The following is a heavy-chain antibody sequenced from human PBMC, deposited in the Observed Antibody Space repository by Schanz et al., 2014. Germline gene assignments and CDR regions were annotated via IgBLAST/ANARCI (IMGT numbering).Heavy chain of an antibody. J-gene: IGHJ4*02. CDR1: GYTFTRSG. CDR2: IGGFDGNT. Sequence: QVQLVQSGGEMKKPGASVKVSCKASGYTFTRSGISWVRQAPGQGLEWMGWIGGFDGNTNFAQKFQGRVTMTTDTSTSTVYMELRSLTSDDSAVYYCARHRDQCDGNYLDFWGQGTLGTVAS. V-gene: IGHV1-18*01. D-gene: IGHD2-21*02. CDR3: ARHRDQCDGNYLDF.